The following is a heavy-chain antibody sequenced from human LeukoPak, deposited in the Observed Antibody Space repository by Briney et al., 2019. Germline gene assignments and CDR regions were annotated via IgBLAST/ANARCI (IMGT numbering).Heavy chain of an antibody. CDR3: ARVPLSDAFDI. J-gene: IGHJ3*02. V-gene: IGHV3-66*01. Sequence: GGSLRLSCAASGFTFSSYWMSWVRQAPGKGLEWVSLIYSGGSTYYADSVKGRFTISRDNSRNTLYLQMNSLRAEDTAVYYCARVPLSDAFDIWGQGTMVTVSS. CDR1: GFTFSSYW. CDR2: IYSGGST.